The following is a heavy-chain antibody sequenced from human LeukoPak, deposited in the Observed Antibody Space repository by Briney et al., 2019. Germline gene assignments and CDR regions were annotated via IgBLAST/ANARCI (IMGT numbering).Heavy chain of an antibody. CDR3: AKDRSYGSGSYYMGVDYYFDY. J-gene: IGHJ4*02. CDR1: GFTFSSYA. V-gene: IGHV3-23*01. CDR2: ISGSGGST. D-gene: IGHD3-10*01. Sequence: GGSLRLSCAASGFTFSSYAMSWVRQAPGKGLEWVSAISGSGGSTYYADSAKGRFTISRDNSKNTLYLQMNSLRAEDTAVYYCAKDRSYGSGSYYMGVDYYFDYWGQGTLVTVSS.